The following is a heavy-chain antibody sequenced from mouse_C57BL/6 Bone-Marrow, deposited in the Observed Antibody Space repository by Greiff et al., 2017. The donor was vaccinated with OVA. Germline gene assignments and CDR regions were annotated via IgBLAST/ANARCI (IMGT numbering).Heavy chain of an antibody. J-gene: IGHJ2*01. CDR3: ARGYSNYVFYFDY. CDR2: IHPNRGST. Sequence: QVQLQQPGAELVKPGASVKLSCKASGYTFTSYWMHWVKQRPGQGLEWIGMIHPNRGSTNYNEKFKSKATLTVDKSSSTAYMQLSSLTSEDSAVYYCARGYSNYVFYFDYWGQGTTLTVSS. V-gene: IGHV1-64*01. D-gene: IGHD2-5*01. CDR1: GYTFTSYW.